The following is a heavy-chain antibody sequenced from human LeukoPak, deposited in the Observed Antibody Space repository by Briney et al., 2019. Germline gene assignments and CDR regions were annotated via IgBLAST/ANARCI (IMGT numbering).Heavy chain of an antibody. CDR2: IYHSGST. D-gene: IGHD1-14*01. J-gene: IGHJ3*02. Sequence: SQTLSLTCAVSGGSISSGGYSLSWIRQPPGKGLEWIGYIYHSGSTYYNPSLKSRVTISVDRSKNQFSLKLSSVTAADTAVYYCARVGRIDAFDIWGQGTMVTVSS. V-gene: IGHV4-30-2*01. CDR3: ARVGRIDAFDI. CDR1: GGSISSGGYS.